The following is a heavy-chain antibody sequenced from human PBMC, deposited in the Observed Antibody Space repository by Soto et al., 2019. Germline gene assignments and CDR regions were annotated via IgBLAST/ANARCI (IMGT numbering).Heavy chain of an antibody. CDR1: GFTFSSYG. J-gene: IGHJ4*02. V-gene: IGHV3-30*03. CDR2: ISYDGSNK. CDR3: ASTLEYSTYFDY. D-gene: IGHD6-6*01. Sequence: GGSLRLSCAASGFTFSSYGMHWVRQAPGKGLEWVAVISYDGSNKYYADSVKGRFTISRDNSKNTLYLQMNSLRAEDTAVYYCASTLEYSTYFDYWGQGTLVTVPQ.